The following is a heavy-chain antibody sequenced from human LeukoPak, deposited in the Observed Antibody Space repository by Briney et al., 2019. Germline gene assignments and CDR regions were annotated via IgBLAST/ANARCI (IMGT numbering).Heavy chain of an antibody. CDR1: GFTFSSYW. D-gene: IGHD3-22*01. V-gene: IGHV3-74*01. Sequence: PGGSLRLSCAASGFTFSSYWMHWVRQAPGKGLVWVSRINSDGSSTSYADSVKGRFTISRDNAKNTLYLQMNSLRAEDTAVYYCARAGYYYDSSGYRTPFDYWGQGTLVTVSS. J-gene: IGHJ4*02. CDR3: ARAGYYYDSSGYRTPFDY. CDR2: INSDGSST.